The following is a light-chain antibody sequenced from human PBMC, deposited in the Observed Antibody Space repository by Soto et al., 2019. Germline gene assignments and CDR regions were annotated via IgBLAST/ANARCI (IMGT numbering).Light chain of an antibody. CDR3: QQYGLT. CDR2: GAS. J-gene: IGKJ3*01. Sequence: EFEFRQPQGTPPLSRGERGTLPCRASQSVSSRYLASYQQKPSQDARPLFCGASRKATGPPHRSSGSGSATDFALTISRLEPEDFAVYYCQQYGLTFGPGTKVDIK. CDR1: QSVSSRY. V-gene: IGKV3-20*01.